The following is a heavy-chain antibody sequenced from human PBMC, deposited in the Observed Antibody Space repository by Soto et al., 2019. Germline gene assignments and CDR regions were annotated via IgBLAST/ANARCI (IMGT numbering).Heavy chain of an antibody. CDR3: ARVSGIYYYGMDV. CDR2: IYYSGST. J-gene: IGHJ6*02. CDR1: GGSISSSSYY. V-gene: IGHV4-39*01. D-gene: IGHD3-10*01. Sequence: LSLTCTVSGGSISSSSYYWGWIRQPPGKGLEWIGSIYYSGSTYYNLSLKSRVTISVDTSKNQFSLKLSSVTAADTAVYYCARVSGIYYYGMDVWGQGTTVTVSS.